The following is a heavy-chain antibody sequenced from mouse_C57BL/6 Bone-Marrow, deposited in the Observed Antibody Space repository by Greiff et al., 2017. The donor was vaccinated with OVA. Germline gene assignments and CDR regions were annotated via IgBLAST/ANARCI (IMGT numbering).Heavy chain of an antibody. Sequence: EVNVVESGGGLVQSGRSLRLSCATSGFTFSDFYMEWVRQAPGQGLEWIAASRNKANDYTTEYSASVKGRFIVSRDSSQSIIYLPMKELRAEETDVYYGERGAVYYYGSPYWYFDVWGTGTTVTVSS. J-gene: IGHJ1*03. CDR1: GFTFSDFY. D-gene: IGHD1-1*01. CDR2: SRNKANDYTT. CDR3: ERGAVYYYGSPYWYFDV. V-gene: IGHV7-1*01.